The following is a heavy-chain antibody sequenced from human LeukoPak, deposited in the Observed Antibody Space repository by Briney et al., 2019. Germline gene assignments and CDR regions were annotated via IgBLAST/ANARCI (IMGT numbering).Heavy chain of an antibody. CDR3: AKETVVVVAATPDAFDI. CDR2: ISSNGGST. D-gene: IGHD2-15*01. CDR1: GFTFSSYA. J-gene: IGHJ3*02. Sequence: PGGSLRLSCSASGFTFSSYAMHWVRQAPGKGLEYVSAISSNGGSTYYADSVKGRFTMSRDNSKNTLYLQMNSVRAEDTAVYYCAKETVVVVAATPDAFDIWGQGTMVTVSS. V-gene: IGHV3-64*04.